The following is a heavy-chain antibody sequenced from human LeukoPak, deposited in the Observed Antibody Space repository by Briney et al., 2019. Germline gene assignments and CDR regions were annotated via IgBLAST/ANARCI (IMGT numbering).Heavy chain of an antibody. CDR2: IKQDGSEK. CDR1: GFTFSNYW. D-gene: IGHD6-19*01. Sequence: PGGSLRLSCAASGFTFSNYWMNWVRQAPGKGLEWVANIKQDGSEKYYVDSVKGRFTISRDNAKNSLYLQMNSLRAEDTAVYYCASRIAVAGGFDYWGQGTLVTVSS. CDR3: ASRIAVAGGFDY. V-gene: IGHV3-7*01. J-gene: IGHJ4*02.